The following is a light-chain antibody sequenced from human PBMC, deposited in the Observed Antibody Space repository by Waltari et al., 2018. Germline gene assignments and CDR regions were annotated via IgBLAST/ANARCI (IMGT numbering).Light chain of an antibody. V-gene: IGLV1-44*01. J-gene: IGLJ3*02. Sequence: QSFLTQPPSASGTPGQRVTISCSGSSSNVGNFYVYWYQQFPGTAPKLLIHSTNRRASGVPYRISAFKSGTSASLVIRGLQSEDEADYYCAAWVDSLEGRVFGGGTKLTVL. CDR2: STN. CDR3: AAWVDSLEGRV. CDR1: SSNVGNFY.